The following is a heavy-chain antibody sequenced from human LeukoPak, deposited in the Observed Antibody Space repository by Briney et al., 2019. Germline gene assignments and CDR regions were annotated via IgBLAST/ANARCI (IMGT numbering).Heavy chain of an antibody. CDR1: GGSISTSNYY. CDR2: IFYSGST. Sequence: SETLSLTCTVSGGSISTSNYYWGWIRQPPGKGLEWIGNIFYSGSTYYSPSLRSRVTISLDTSKNQFSLKLSSVTAADTAVYYCARGRLYNWFDPWGQGTLVTVSS. CDR3: ARGRLYNWFDP. V-gene: IGHV4-39*07. J-gene: IGHJ5*02.